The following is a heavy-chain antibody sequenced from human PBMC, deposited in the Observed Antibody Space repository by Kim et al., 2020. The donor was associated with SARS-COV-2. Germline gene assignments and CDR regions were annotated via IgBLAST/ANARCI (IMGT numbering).Heavy chain of an antibody. J-gene: IGHJ4*02. Sequence: KNYVDSAKSRFTISRDNAENSLYLQMNRLRGEDTAVYYCARVGSSSWHFDYWGQGTLVPVSS. CDR3: ARVGSSSWHFDY. V-gene: IGHV3-7*01. D-gene: IGHD6-13*01. CDR2: K.